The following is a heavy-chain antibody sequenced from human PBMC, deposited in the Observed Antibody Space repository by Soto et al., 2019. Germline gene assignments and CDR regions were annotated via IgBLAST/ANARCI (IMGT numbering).Heavy chain of an antibody. CDR1: GYTFTNYA. D-gene: IGHD6-19*01. CDR3: ARDRAVAGSVVVNLFDP. CDR2: IYAGNGDT. Sequence: ASVKVSCKASGYTFTNYAIHWVRQAPGQALEWMGWIYAGNGDTKYSQKFQGRVTITRDTSATTAYMELSSLRPEDTAVYYCARDRAVAGSVVVNLFDPWGQGTPVTVSS. V-gene: IGHV1-3*01. J-gene: IGHJ5*02.